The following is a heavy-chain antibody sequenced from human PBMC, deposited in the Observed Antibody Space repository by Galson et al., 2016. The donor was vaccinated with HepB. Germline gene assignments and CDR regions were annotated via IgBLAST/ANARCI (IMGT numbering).Heavy chain of an antibody. CDR2: ISSDLSSI. CDR3: ARFYGDYGFGPDY. D-gene: IGHD4-17*01. Sequence: SLRLSCAASGFTFTTYSMHWVRQAPGKGLEWVASISSDLSSIYHADSVKGRFTISRDNAKNSLYLQMNSLRDEDAAVYYCARFYGDYGFGPDYWGQGTLVTVSS. J-gene: IGHJ4*02. V-gene: IGHV3-21*01. CDR1: GFTFTTYS.